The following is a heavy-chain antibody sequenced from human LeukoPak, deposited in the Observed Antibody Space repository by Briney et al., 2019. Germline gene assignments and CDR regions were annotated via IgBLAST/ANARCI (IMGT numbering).Heavy chain of an antibody. CDR3: ATGIGIDDATHIDY. D-gene: IGHD1-14*01. V-gene: IGHV4-39*07. CDR1: GGSISSSSYY. J-gene: IGHJ4*02. CDR2: IYYSGST. Sequence: SETLSLTCTVSGGSISSSSYYWGWLRQPPGKGLEWIGSIYYSGSTYYNPSLKSRVTISVDTSKNQFSLKLSSVTAADTAVYYCATGIGIDDATHIDYWGQGTLVTVSS.